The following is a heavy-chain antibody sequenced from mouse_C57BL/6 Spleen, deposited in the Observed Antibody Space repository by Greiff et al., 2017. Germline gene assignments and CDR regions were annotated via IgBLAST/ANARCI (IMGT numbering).Heavy chain of an antibody. CDR1: GFSFTSYG. Sequence: VKLMESGPGLVAPSQSLSITCTVSGFSFTSYGVSWVRQPPGKGLEWLGVIWGDGSTNYNSATISRLSISKDNSKSQVFLKLNSLQTADTATYYCAKDGYDPPYAMDYWGQGTSVTVSS. J-gene: IGHJ4*01. V-gene: IGHV2-3*01. CDR2: IWGDGST. D-gene: IGHD2-2*01. CDR3: AKDGYDPPYAMDY.